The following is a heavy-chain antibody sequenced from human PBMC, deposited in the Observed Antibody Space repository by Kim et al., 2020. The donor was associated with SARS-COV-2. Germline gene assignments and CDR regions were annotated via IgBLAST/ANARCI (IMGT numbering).Heavy chain of an antibody. CDR3: ARVGLGYCSGGSCYSAFDI. Sequence: GGSLRLSCAASGFTFSSYWMSWVRQAPGKGLEWVANIKQDGSEKYYVDSVKGRFTISRDNAKNSLYLQMNSLRAEDTAVYYCARVGLGYCSGGSCYSAFDILGQGTMVTVSS. CDR2: IKQDGSEK. CDR1: GFTFSSYW. D-gene: IGHD2-15*01. J-gene: IGHJ3*02. V-gene: IGHV3-7*03.